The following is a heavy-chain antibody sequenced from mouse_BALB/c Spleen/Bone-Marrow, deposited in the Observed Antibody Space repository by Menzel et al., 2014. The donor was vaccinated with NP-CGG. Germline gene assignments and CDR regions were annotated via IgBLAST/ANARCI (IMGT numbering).Heavy chain of an antibody. CDR2: ISTYYGDA. CDR3: ARRGGFYAMDY. V-gene: IGHV1S137*01. CDR1: GYTFTDYA. Sequence: QVQLKESGAELVRPGVSVKISCKGSGYTFTDYAMHWVKPSHAKSLEWIGVISTYYGDASYNQKFKGKATMTVDKSSSTAYMELARLTSEDSAIYYCARRGGFYAMDYWGQGTSVTVSS. J-gene: IGHJ4*01.